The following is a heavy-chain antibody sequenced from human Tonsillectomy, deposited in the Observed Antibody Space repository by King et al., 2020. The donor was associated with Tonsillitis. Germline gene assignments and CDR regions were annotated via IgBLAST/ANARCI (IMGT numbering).Heavy chain of an antibody. D-gene: IGHD3-3*01. V-gene: IGHV4-59*01. CDR1: GGSISIYY. Sequence: VQLQESGPGLVKPSETLSLTCTVSGGSISIYYWSWIRQPPGKGLEWMGYIYYSGSTNYNPSLKSRVTISVDTSKNQFSLKLSSVTAADTAVYYCARTLYYDFWSGYYTDNWFDPWGQGTLVTVSS. CDR3: ARTLYYDFWSGYYTDNWFDP. CDR2: IYYSGST. J-gene: IGHJ5*02.